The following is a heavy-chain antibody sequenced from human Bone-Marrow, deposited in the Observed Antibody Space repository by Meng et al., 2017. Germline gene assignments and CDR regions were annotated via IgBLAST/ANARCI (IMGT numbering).Heavy chain of an antibody. Sequence: GESLKISCAASGFTFSSYEMNWVRQAPGKGLEWVSYISSSGSTIYYADSVKGRFTISRDNAKNSLYLQMNSLRAEDTAVYYCARDGLRGQWLREKSFDYWGQGTLVTGSS. CDR2: ISSSGSTI. D-gene: IGHD6-19*01. CDR1: GFTFSSYE. V-gene: IGHV3-48*03. J-gene: IGHJ4*02. CDR3: ARDGLRGQWLREKSFDY.